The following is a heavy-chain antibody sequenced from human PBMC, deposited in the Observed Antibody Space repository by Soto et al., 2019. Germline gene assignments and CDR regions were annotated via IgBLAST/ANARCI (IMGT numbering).Heavy chain of an antibody. CDR3: ARASAVTSQNWFDP. D-gene: IGHD4-4*01. V-gene: IGHV1-58*02. CDR1: GFTFTSSA. Sequence: SVKVSCKASGFTFTSSAMQWVRQARGQRLEWIGWIVVGSGNTNYAQKFQERVTITRDMSTSTAYMELSSLRSEDTAVYYCARASAVTSQNWFDPWGQGTLVTVSS. CDR2: IVVGSGNT. J-gene: IGHJ5*02.